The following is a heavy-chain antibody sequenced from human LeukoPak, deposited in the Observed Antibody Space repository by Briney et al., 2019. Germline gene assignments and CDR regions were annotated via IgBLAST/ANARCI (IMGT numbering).Heavy chain of an antibody. D-gene: IGHD3-10*01. Sequence: SETLSLTCTVSGGSISYYYWSWIRQPPGKGLEWIGSIYYSGSTYYNPSLKSRVTISVDTSKNQFSLKLSSVTAADTAVYYCARVGSTAFDYWGQGTLVTVSS. V-gene: IGHV4-39*07. CDR2: IYYSGST. CDR1: GGSISYYY. J-gene: IGHJ4*02. CDR3: ARVGSTAFDY.